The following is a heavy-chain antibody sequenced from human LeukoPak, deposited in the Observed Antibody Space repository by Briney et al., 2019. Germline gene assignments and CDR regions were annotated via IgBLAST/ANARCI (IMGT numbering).Heavy chain of an antibody. V-gene: IGHV3-9*01. CDR3: ARLEIAAAGDY. CDR2: ISWNSGSI. D-gene: IGHD6-13*01. J-gene: IGHJ4*02. Sequence: SLRLSCAASGFTFDDYAMHWVRQAPGKGLEWVSGISWNSGSIGYADSVKGRFTISRDNSKNTLYLQMNSLRAEDTAVYYCARLEIAAAGDYWAQGTLVTVSS. CDR1: GFTFDDYA.